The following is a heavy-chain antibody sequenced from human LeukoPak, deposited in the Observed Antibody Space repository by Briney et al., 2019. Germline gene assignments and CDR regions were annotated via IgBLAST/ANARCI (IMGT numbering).Heavy chain of an antibody. D-gene: IGHD3-22*01. CDR2: ISYDGSNK. CDR1: GFTFSSYA. V-gene: IGHV3-30-3*01. CDR3: VKGAESFCDSRSDY. J-gene: IGHJ4*02. Sequence: PGRSLRLSCAASGFTFSSYAMHWVRQAPGKGLEWVAVISYDGSNKYYADSAKGRFTISRDNSKNTLYLQMNSLRREDTAVYYCVKGAESFCDSRSDYWGQGTLVTVSS.